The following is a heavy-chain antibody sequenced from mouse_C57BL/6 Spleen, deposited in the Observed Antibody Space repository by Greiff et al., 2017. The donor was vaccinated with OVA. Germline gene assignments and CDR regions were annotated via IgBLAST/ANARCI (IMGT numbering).Heavy chain of an antibody. CDR1: GFTFSSYA. CDR3: ARGDWDGGRFAY. Sequence: DVMLVESGGGLVKPGGSLKLSCAASGFTFSSYAMSWVRQTPEKRLEWVATISDGGSYTYYPDNVKGRFTISRDNAKNNLYLQMSHLKSEDTAMDYCARGDWDGGRFAYWGQGTLVTVSA. CDR2: ISDGGSYT. D-gene: IGHD4-1*01. V-gene: IGHV5-4*03. J-gene: IGHJ3*01.